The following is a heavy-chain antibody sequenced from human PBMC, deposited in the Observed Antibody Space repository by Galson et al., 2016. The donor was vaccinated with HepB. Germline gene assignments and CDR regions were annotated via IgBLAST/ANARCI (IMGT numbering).Heavy chain of an antibody. V-gene: IGHV3-23*01. Sequence: SLRLSCAASEFTFSSYAMSWVRQAPGKGLEWVSCISHNGVGTFYADSVKGRFTISRDNSKNTVYLQMNSLRAEDTAVYYCAKSGPGGWYRNYYGLNVWGQGTTVAV. CDR2: ISHNGVGT. J-gene: IGHJ6*02. CDR1: EFTFSSYA. D-gene: IGHD1-1*01. CDR3: AKSGPGGWYRNYYGLNV.